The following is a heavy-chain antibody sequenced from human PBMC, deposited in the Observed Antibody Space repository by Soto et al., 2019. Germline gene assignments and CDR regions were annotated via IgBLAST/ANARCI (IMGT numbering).Heavy chain of an antibody. V-gene: IGHV3-64*01. CDR3: ATNPLGYCSSTSCSLRV. CDR1: GFTFSSYA. J-gene: IGHJ4*02. CDR2: ISSNGGST. Sequence: PGGSLRRSCAASGFTFSSYAMHWVRQAPGKGLEYVSVISSNGGSTYYANSVKGRFTISRDNSKNTLYLQMGSLRAEDMAVYYCATNPLGYCSSTSCSLRVWGQGTLVTVSS. D-gene: IGHD2-2*01.